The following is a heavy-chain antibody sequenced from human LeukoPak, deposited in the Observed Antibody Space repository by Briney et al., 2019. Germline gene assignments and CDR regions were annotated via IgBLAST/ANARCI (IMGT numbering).Heavy chain of an antibody. CDR1: GYTFTSYG. CDR3: AREYYYDSSGYSS. D-gene: IGHD3-22*01. J-gene: IGHJ4*02. V-gene: IGHV1-69*06. CDR2: IIPIFGTA. Sequence: SVKVSCKASGYTFTSYGISWVRQAPGQGLEWMGGIIPIFGTANYAQKFQGRVTITADKSTSTAYMELSSLRSEDTAVYYCAREYYYDSSGYSSWGQGTLVTVSS.